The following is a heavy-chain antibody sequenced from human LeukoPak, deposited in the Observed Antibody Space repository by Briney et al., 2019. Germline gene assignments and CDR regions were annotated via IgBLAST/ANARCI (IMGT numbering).Heavy chain of an antibody. Sequence: ASVKVSCKASGYTFASYVFSWVRQAPGQGLEWMGSISAYNGNTNYAQKFQGRVTMTTDKSTSTAYMELWSLRSDDTAVYYCARDRGMGITGTTWGQGTLVTVSS. CDR3: ARDRGMGITGTT. J-gene: IGHJ4*02. CDR2: ISAYNGNT. D-gene: IGHD1-7*01. V-gene: IGHV1-18*01. CDR1: GYTFASYV.